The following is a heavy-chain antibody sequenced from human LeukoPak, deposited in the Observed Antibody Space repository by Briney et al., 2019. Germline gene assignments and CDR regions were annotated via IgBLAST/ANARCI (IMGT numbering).Heavy chain of an antibody. D-gene: IGHD1-14*01. CDR3: ARAVSVSRPSV. CDR2: IKQDGSEK. CDR1: GFTFSSYW. V-gene: IGHV3-7*01. Sequence: GGSLRLSCAASGFTFSSYWMSWVRQAPGKGLEGVANIKQDGSEKYYVDSVKGRFTISRDNAKNSLYLQMNSLRAEDTAVYYCARAVSVSRPSVWGQGTLVTVSS. J-gene: IGHJ1*01.